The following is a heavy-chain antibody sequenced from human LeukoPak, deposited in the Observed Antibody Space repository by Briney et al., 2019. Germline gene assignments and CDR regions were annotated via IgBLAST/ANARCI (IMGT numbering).Heavy chain of an antibody. CDR2: IKSKTDGGTT. V-gene: IGHV3-15*01. CDR3: TTPYYDEDAFDI. J-gene: IGHJ3*02. CDR1: GFTFSSYG. Sequence: GGSLRLSCAASGFTFSSYGMSWVRQAPGKGLEWVGRIKSKTDGGTTDYAAPVKGRFTISRDDSKNTLYLQMNSLKTEDTAVYYCTTPYYDEDAFDIWGQGTMVTVSS. D-gene: IGHD3-22*01.